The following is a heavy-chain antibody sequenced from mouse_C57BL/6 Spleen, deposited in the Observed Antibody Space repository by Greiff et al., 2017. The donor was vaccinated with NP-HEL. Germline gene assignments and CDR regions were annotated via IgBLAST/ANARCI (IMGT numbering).Heavy chain of an antibody. D-gene: IGHD1-1*01. CDR3: VRHRSSHYYAMDY. V-gene: IGHV10-1*01. J-gene: IGHJ4*01. CDR1: GFSFNTYA. CDR2: IRSKSNNYAT. Sequence: EADGGLVQPKGSLKLSCAASGFSFNTYAMNWVRQAPGKGLEWVARIRSKSNNYATYYADSVKDRFTISRDDSESMLYLQMNNLKTEDTAMYYCVRHRSSHYYAMDYWGQGTSVTVSS.